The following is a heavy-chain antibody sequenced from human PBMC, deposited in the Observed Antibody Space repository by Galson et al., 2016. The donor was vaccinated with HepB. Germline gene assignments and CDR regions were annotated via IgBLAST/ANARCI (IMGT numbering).Heavy chain of an antibody. CDR1: GFTFSNYA. V-gene: IGHV3-23*01. Sequence: SLRLSCAASGFTFSNYAVTWVRQAPGKGLEWVSGISPNGDNTYYTDSLRGRFTISRDNAKNSLSLQMNTLRAEDTAVYYCARAGYYDSSGYSDFFDYWGQGTLVTVSS. D-gene: IGHD3-22*01. CDR3: ARAGYYDSSGYSDFFDY. J-gene: IGHJ4*02. CDR2: ISPNGDNT.